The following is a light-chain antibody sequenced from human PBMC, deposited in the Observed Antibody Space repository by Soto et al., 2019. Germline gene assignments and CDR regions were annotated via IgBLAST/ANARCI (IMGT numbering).Light chain of an antibody. V-gene: IGLV1-40*01. CDR2: GNS. J-gene: IGLJ2*01. CDR1: SSNIGAGYD. Sequence: QSVLTQPPSVSGAPGQRVTISCTGSSSNIGAGYDVHWYQQLPGTAPKLLIYGNSNRPSGVPDRFSGSKFGTSASLAITGLQAEDEADYYCQSYDSGLSGYVVFGGGTKLTVL. CDR3: QSYDSGLSGYVV.